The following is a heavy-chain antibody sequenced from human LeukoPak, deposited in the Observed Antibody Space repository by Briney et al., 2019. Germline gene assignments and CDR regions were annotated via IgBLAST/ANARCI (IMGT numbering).Heavy chain of an antibody. D-gene: IGHD3-10*01. V-gene: IGHV1-46*01. CDR2: INPSGGST. Sequence: GASVKVSCKASGYIFTSYYMHWVRQAPGQGLEWMGIINPSGGSTSYARKFQGRVTMTRDMSTSTVYMELSSLRSEDTAVYYCARGGVLWLRNYWFDPWGQGTLVTVSS. CDR1: GYIFTSYY. CDR3: ARGGVLWLRNYWFDP. J-gene: IGHJ5*02.